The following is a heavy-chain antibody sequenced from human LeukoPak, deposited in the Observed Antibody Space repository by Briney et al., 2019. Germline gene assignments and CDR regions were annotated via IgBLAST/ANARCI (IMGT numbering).Heavy chain of an antibody. CDR2: ISAYNGNT. Sequence: ASVKVSCKASGYTFTSYGISWVRQAPGQGLEWMGWISAYNGNTNYAQKLQGRVTMTTDTSTSTAYMELRSLRSDDTAVYYCARLGRPGGYGTKKGVDYWGQGTLVAVSS. D-gene: IGHD4-17*01. CDR3: ARLGRPGGYGTKKGVDY. CDR1: GYTFTSYG. J-gene: IGHJ4*02. V-gene: IGHV1-18*01.